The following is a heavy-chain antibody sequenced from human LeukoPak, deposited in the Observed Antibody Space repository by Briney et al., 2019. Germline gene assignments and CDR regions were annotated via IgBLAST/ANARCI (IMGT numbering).Heavy chain of an antibody. D-gene: IGHD3-10*01. CDR3: ARDPLVRAVIGCAFDI. CDR2: ISSSGSTI. J-gene: IGHJ3*02. Sequence: SGGSLRLSCAASGFTFSDYYMSWIRQAPGKGLEWVSYISSSGSTIYYADSVKGRFTISRDNSKNTLYLQMNSLRDEDTAVYYCARDPLVRAVIGCAFDIWGQGTVVTVSS. CDR1: GFTFSDYY. V-gene: IGHV3-11*04.